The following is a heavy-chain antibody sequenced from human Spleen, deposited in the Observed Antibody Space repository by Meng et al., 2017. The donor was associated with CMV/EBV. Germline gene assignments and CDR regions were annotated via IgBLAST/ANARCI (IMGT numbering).Heavy chain of an antibody. CDR3: ARDSSYGPPVRGMDV. CDR1: GFTFSSDA. D-gene: IGHD3-10*01. V-gene: IGHV3-30*04. CDR2: ISYDGSNK. J-gene: IGHJ6*02. Sequence: GESLKISCTASGFTFSSDAMHWVRQAPGKGLEWVAVISYDGSNKYYADSVKGRFTISRDNSKNTLYLQMNSLRAEDTAVYYCARDSSYGPPVRGMDVWGQGTTVTVSS.